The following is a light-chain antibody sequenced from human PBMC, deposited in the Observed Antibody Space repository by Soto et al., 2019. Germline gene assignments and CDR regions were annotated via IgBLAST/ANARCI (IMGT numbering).Light chain of an antibody. CDR2: AAS. J-gene: IGKJ5*01. Sequence: EILMTQSPATLSVSPGERATLSCRASQSISTNLAWYQQKHGQAPRLLIYAASARATGIPARFSGSGSGTDFTLTISSLEPEDFAVYYCQQRSNWPPITFGQGTRLEIK. CDR1: QSISTN. V-gene: IGKV3-11*01. CDR3: QQRSNWPPIT.